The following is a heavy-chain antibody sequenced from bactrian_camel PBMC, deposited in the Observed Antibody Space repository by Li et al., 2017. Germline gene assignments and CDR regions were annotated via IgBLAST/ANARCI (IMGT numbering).Heavy chain of an antibody. D-gene: IGHD7*01. J-gene: IGHJ6*01. CDR2: VSCDGAP. V-gene: IGHV3S53*01. CDR3: ATGPWHGGVWWYLESKYNT. CDR1: GYDITTCE. Sequence: HVQLVESGGGSVQAGGSLKLSCTSSGYDITTCEKGWFRQAPGKERELVPIVSCDGAPTYADSVKGRFTIVGGSGKNVMSLRMNGLTPEDTAVYYCATGPWHGGVWWYLESKYNTWGQGTQVTVS.